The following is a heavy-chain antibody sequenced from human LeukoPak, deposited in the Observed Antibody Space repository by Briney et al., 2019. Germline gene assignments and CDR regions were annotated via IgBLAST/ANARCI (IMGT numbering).Heavy chain of an antibody. CDR2: IGTAGDP. CDR1: GFTFSSYD. CDR3: ARGGAAAGHLDY. Sequence: GGSLRLSCAASGFTFSSYDMHWVRQATGKGLEWVSAIGTAGDPYYTGSVKGRFTISRENAKNSLCLQMNSLRAGDTAVYYCARGGAAAGHLDYWGQGTLVTVSS. J-gene: IGHJ4*02. D-gene: IGHD6-13*01. V-gene: IGHV3-13*05.